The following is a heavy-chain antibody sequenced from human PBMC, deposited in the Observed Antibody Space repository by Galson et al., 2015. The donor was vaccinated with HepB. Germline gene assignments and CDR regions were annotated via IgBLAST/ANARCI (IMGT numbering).Heavy chain of an antibody. CDR1: GGSISSYY. Sequence: ETLSLTCTVSGGSISSYYWSWIRQPPGKGLEWIGYIYYSGSTNYNPSLKSRVTISVDTSKNQFSLKLSSVTAADTAVYYCARIWQWLDGEFYFDYWGQGTLVTVSS. D-gene: IGHD6-19*01. J-gene: IGHJ4*02. CDR2: IYYSGST. CDR3: ARIWQWLDGEFYFDY. V-gene: IGHV4-59*08.